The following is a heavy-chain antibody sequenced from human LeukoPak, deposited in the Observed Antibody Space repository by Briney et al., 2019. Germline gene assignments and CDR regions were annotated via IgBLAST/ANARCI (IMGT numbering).Heavy chain of an antibody. J-gene: IGHJ6*03. CDR3: ARVHVDIVVVPAARFTYYYYMDV. Sequence: GGSLRLSCAASGFTFSSYGMSWVRQAPGKGLEWVANIKQDGSEKYYVDSVKGRFTISRDIAKNSLYLQMNSLRAEDTAVYYCARVHVDIVVVPAARFTYYYYMDVWGKGTTVTISS. D-gene: IGHD2-2*01. CDR2: IKQDGSEK. CDR1: GFTFSSYG. V-gene: IGHV3-7*01.